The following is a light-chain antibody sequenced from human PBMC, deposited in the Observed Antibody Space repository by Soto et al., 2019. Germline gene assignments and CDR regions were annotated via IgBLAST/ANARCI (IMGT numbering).Light chain of an antibody. CDR1: QSVSSN. Sequence: DIQLTQSPSALSVSVGDRVTISCRASQSVSSNLAWYQQKPGQAPRLLIYAASTMPTGVPERFSGSGSGTHFTLTISRLQPEDFAVYYCQHLNSYPITFGQGTRLEIK. CDR3: QHLNSYPIT. CDR2: AAS. V-gene: IGKV1-9*01. J-gene: IGKJ5*01.